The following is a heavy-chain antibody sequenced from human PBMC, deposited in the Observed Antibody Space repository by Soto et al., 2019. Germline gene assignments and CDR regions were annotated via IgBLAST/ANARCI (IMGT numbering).Heavy chain of an antibody. CDR1: GFSLSSYW. CDR2: MNQDGSES. Sequence: EVQLVESGGGLVQPGGSLILSCAASGFSLSSYWMSWVRQAPGKGLEWVANMNQDGSESDYVGSVKGRFTFTRDNAKNSLYLQMNSLRAEDTAVYYCARLSTSAGRRDLACWGQGTLVTVSS. V-gene: IGHV3-7*01. J-gene: IGHJ4*02. CDR3: ARLSTSAGRRDLAC.